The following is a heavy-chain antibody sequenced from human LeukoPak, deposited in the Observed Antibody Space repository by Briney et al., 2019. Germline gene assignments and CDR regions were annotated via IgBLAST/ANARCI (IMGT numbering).Heavy chain of an antibody. D-gene: IGHD3-22*01. CDR1: GFTFSSYA. CDR2: ISGSGGTT. V-gene: IGHV3-23*01. CDR3: ARSSGYYRYYFDY. Sequence: GGSLRLSCAASGFTFSSYAMSWVRQAPGKGLEWVSVISGSGGTTFYTDSVKGRFTISRDNSKNTLYLQMNSLRAEDTAVYYCARSSGYYRYYFDYWGQGTLVTVSS. J-gene: IGHJ4*02.